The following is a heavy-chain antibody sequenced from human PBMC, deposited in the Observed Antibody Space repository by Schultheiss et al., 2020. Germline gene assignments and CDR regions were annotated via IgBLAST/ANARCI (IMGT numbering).Heavy chain of an antibody. CDR1: GGSISSGDYY. Sequence: SETLSLTCTVSGGSISSGDYYWSWIRQPPGKGLEWIGYIYYSGSTYYNPSLKSRVTISVDTSKNQFSLKLSSVTAADTAVYYCARAPKVGSSWYSTDYWGQGTLVTVSS. D-gene: IGHD6-13*01. CDR2: IYYSGST. J-gene: IGHJ4*02. V-gene: IGHV4-30-4*01. CDR3: ARAPKVGSSWYSTDY.